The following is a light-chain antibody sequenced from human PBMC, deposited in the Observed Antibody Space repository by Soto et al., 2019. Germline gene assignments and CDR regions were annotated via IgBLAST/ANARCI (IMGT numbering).Light chain of an antibody. CDR2: DVN. CDR3: ASFTSGSTPYV. Sequence: QSALTQPASVSGSPGQSITISCTGTTNDIGAYNFVSWYRHHPGKAPKLMIFDVNHRPSGISNRFSGSKSGNTASLTISGLQAEDVADYYCASFTSGSTPYVFGTGTKLTVL. J-gene: IGLJ1*01. CDR1: TNDIGAYNF. V-gene: IGLV2-14*03.